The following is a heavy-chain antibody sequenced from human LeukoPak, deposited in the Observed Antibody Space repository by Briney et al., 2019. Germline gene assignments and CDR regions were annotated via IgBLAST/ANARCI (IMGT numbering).Heavy chain of an antibody. Sequence: PSETLSLTCTVSGGSISSSSYYWGWIRQHPGKGLEWIGSIYYSGSTYYNPSLKSRVTISVDTSKNQSSLKLSSVTAADTAVYYCAVTMVRSLYYFDYWGQGTLVTVSS. D-gene: IGHD3-10*01. J-gene: IGHJ4*02. CDR3: AVTMVRSLYYFDY. V-gene: IGHV4-39*01. CDR2: IYYSGST. CDR1: GGSISSSSYY.